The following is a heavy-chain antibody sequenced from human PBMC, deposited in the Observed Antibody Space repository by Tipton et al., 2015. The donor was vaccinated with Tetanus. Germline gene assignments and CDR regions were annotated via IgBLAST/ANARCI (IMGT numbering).Heavy chain of an antibody. CDR1: GVSISSYY. CDR2: IFYAGST. CDR3: AILPKHWLAPRGAP. V-gene: IGHV4-59*12. J-gene: IGHJ5*02. D-gene: IGHD6-19*01. Sequence: TLSLTCTVSGVSISSYYWSWIRQSPGKGLEWIGYIFYAGSTNSNPSLKSRVTISVDTSKNQFSLNMGSVTAADTAVYYCAILPKHWLAPRGAPWGQGTLVTVSS.